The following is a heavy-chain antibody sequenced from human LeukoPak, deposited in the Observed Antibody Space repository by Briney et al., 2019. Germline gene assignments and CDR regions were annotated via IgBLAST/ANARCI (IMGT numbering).Heavy chain of an antibody. V-gene: IGHV1-8*01. CDR1: GYTFTSYD. J-gene: IGHJ5*02. D-gene: IGHD2-2*01. CDR2: MNPNSGNT. Sequence: ASVTVSCKASGYTFTSYDINWVRQAPGQGLEWMGWMNPNSGNTDYAQKFQGRVTITRNTYISTAYMELSSLRSEDTAVYYCARASGGYCSSTSCFGHWFDPWGQGTLVTVSS. CDR3: ARASGGYCSSTSCFGHWFDP.